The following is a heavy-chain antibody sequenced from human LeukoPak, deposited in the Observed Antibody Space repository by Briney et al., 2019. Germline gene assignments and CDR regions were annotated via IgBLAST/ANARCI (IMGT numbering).Heavy chain of an antibody. Sequence: PGGSLRLSFAVSGLSFSSFTMNWVRQAPGKGLEWVSSISISSAYIYYADSVKGRYTISRDNAKHSLYLHMNSLRAEDTAVNYCTGRLQFFHHWARGSLVTVSS. V-gene: IGHV3-21*01. CDR3: TGRLQFFHH. J-gene: IGHJ4*02. CDR2: ISISSAYI. D-gene: IGHD5-24*01. CDR1: GLSFSSFT.